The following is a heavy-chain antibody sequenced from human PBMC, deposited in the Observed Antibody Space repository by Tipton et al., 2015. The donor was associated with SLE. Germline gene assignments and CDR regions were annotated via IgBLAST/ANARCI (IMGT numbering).Heavy chain of an antibody. CDR3: ARAMTTEGAIDY. CDR2: IYHSGST. J-gene: IGHJ4*02. Sequence: TLSLTCTVSGGSISSGSYYWGWIRQPPGKGLEWIGSIYHSGSTYYNPSLKSRVTISVDTSKNQFSLKLSSVTAADTAVYYCARAMTTEGAIDYWGQGTLVTVSS. V-gene: IGHV4-39*07. CDR1: GGSISSGSYY. D-gene: IGHD4-11*01.